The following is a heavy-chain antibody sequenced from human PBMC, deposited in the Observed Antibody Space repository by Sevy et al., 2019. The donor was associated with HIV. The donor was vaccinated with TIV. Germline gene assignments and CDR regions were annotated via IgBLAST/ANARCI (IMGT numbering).Heavy chain of an antibody. V-gene: IGHV3-7*01. J-gene: IGHJ4*02. Sequence: GGSLRLSCAASGFTFSDYWMSWVRQAPGKGLEWVANIKQDGSEKYYVDSVKGRFTISRDNAKNSLYLQMNSLRAEDTAVYYCARRFFDYWGQGTLVTVSS. CDR3: ARRFFDY. CDR1: GFTFSDYW. CDR2: IKQDGSEK.